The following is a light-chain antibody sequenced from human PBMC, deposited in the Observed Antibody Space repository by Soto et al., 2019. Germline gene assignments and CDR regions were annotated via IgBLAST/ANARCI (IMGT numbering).Light chain of an antibody. CDR1: SSNIGALFD. CDR3: QSYDSSLGAPYV. V-gene: IGLV1-40*01. CDR2: GNS. J-gene: IGLJ1*01. Sequence: QSALTQPPSVTGAPGQRVTISYTGSSSNIGALFDLYWYQHIPGTAPKLLIYGNSNRPSGVPDRFSGSKSGTSASLAITGLQAEDWAVYYCQSYDSSLGAPYVCGTGTKVTV.